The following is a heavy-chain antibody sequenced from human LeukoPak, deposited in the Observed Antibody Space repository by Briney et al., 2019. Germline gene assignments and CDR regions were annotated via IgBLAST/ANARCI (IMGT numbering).Heavy chain of an antibody. CDR3: TRDFGGTIFGVDVDY. V-gene: IGHV3-7*01. D-gene: IGHD3-3*01. Sequence: GGSLRLSCAASGFTFSSYSMSWVRQAPGKGLEWVANIKQDGSEKYYVDSVKGRFTISRDNAKNSLYLQMNSLRAEDTAVYYCTRDFGGTIFGVDVDYWGQGTLVTVSS. CDR2: IKQDGSEK. CDR1: GFTFSSYS. J-gene: IGHJ4*02.